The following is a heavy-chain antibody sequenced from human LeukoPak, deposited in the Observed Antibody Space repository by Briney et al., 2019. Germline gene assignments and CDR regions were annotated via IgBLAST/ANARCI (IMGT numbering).Heavy chain of an antibody. Sequence: QPGRSLRLSCTGSGFTFRNYGMHWVRQAPGKGLEWAANIKQDGSETYYADSVKGRFTISRDNPKNLLFLQINSLRVEDTAVYYCARETPRRGETRDGYRWGQGTVVTVSS. D-gene: IGHD5-24*01. CDR3: ARETPRRGETRDGYR. V-gene: IGHV3-7*01. J-gene: IGHJ4*02. CDR1: GFTFRNYG. CDR2: IKQDGSET.